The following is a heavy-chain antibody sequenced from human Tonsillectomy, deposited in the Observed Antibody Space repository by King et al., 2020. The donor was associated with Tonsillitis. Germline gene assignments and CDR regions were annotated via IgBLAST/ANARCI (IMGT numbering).Heavy chain of an antibody. J-gene: IGHJ5*02. D-gene: IGHD2-21*02. V-gene: IGHV4-59*02. CDR2: FYYSGST. Sequence: VQLQESGPGLVKPSETLSLTCTVSGGPVSSYYWSWIRQPQGKGLEWIGYFYYSGSTNYSPSLKSRVTISADMSKNQLSLRLSSVTAADTAVYYCARDGGYCGGDCYSGFDLWGQGSLVIVSS. CDR1: GGPVSSYY. CDR3: ARDGGYCGGDCYSGFDL.